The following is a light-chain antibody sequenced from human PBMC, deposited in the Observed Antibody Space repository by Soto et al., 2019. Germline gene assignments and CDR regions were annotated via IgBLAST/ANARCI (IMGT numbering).Light chain of an antibody. V-gene: IGKV2-28*01. CDR1: QSLLHSNGYNY. CDR2: LGS. Sequence: DIVMTQSPLSLPVTPGEPASISCRSSQSLLHSNGYNYLDWYLQKPGQSPQLLIYLGSNRASGVPDRVSGSGSGTDFTLKISRVEAEDVGVYYGMQALQTPNTCGQGTKLEIK. CDR3: MQALQTPNT. J-gene: IGKJ2*01.